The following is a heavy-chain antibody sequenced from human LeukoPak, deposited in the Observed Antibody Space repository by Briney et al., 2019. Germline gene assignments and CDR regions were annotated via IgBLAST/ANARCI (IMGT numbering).Heavy chain of an antibody. CDR2: INHSGST. CDR1: GGSFSGYY. CDR3: ARRIAAAGTPGHSGMDV. D-gene: IGHD6-13*01. V-gene: IGHV4-34*01. J-gene: IGHJ6*02. Sequence: PSETLSLSCAVYGGSFSGYYWSWIRQPAGKGLEWIGEINHSGSTNYNPSLKSRVTISVDTSKNQFSLKLSSVTAADTAVYYCARRIAAAGTPGHSGMDVWGQGTTVTVSS.